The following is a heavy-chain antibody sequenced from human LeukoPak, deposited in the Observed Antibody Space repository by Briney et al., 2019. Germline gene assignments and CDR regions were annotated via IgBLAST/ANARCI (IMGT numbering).Heavy chain of an antibody. Sequence: KISCQGSGYSFTSYWIGWVRQMPGKGLEWMGIIPIFGTANYAQKFQGRVTITADKSTSTAYMELSSLRSEDTAVYYCARASVLRSFYYYYMDVWGKGTTVTVSS. CDR2: IIPIFGTA. CDR1: GYSFTSYW. J-gene: IGHJ6*03. CDR3: ARASVLRSFYYYYMDV. D-gene: IGHD5/OR15-5a*01. V-gene: IGHV1-69*06.